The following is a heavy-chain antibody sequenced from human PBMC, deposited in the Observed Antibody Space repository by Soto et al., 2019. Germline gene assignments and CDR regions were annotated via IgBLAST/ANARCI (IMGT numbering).Heavy chain of an antibody. CDR2: ISYDGSNK. Sequence: GGSLRLSCAASGFTFSSYAMHWVRQAPGKGLEWVAVISYDGSNKYYADSVKGRFTISRDNSKNTLYLQMNSLRAEDTAVYYCARDASNSYFDYWGQGALLTIYS. J-gene: IGHJ4*02. CDR1: GFTFSSYA. CDR3: ARDASNSYFDY. V-gene: IGHV3-30-3*01.